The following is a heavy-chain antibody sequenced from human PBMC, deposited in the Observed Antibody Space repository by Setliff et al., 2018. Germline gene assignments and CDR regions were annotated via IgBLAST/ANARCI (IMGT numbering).Heavy chain of an antibody. CDR1: GCTFNNYD. CDR3: ATGPINNDV. V-gene: IGHV1-8*02. J-gene: IGHJ2*01. CDR2: INPSSGKT. Sequence: ASVKVSCKASGCTFNNYDINWVRQAPGQGLEWMGWINPSSGKTGYALNFQGRVTMTKNTSIATAYMDLSGLMSEDTAVYYCATGPINNDVWGRGTLVTVSS.